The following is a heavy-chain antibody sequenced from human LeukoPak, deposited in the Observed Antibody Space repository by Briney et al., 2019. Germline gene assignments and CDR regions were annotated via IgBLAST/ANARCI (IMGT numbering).Heavy chain of an antibody. CDR1: GFTFDDYA. V-gene: IGHV3-9*01. CDR2: ISWNSGSI. Sequence: GGSLRLSCAASGFTFDDYAMHWVRQAPGKGLEWVSGISWNSGSIGYADSVKGRFTISRDNAKNSLYLQMNSLRAEDTALYYCAKDRVYYGSGSYDYWGQGTLVTVSS. D-gene: IGHD3-10*01. CDR3: AKDRVYYGSGSYDY. J-gene: IGHJ4*02.